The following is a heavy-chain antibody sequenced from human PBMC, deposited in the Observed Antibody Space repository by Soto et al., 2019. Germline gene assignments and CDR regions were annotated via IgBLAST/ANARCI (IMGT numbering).Heavy chain of an antibody. CDR1: GGSFSGYY. J-gene: IGHJ6*02. V-gene: IGHV4-34*01. CDR2: INHSGST. CDR3: ARGVRIVVVPAARYYYYGMDV. D-gene: IGHD2-2*01. Sequence: SETLSLTCAVYGGSFSGYYWSWIRQPPGKGLEWIGEINHSGSTNYNPSLKSRVTISVDTSKNQFSLKLSSVTAADTAVYYCARGVRIVVVPAARYYYYGMDVWGQGTTVTVSS.